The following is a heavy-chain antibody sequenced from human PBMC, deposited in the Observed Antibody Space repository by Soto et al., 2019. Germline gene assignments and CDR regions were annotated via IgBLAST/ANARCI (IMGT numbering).Heavy chain of an antibody. J-gene: IGHJ4*02. CDR1: GYTFTGYY. D-gene: IGHD3-3*01. V-gene: IGHV1-2*04. CDR3: ARAGPLYYDFWSGYYLGDY. CDR2: INPNSGGT. Sequence: QVQLVQSGAEVKKPGASVKVSCKASGYTFTGYYMHWVRQAPGQGLEWMGWINPNSGGTNYAQKFQGWVTMTRDTSISTDYMELSRLRSDDTAVYYCARAGPLYYDFWSGYYLGDYWGQGTLVTVSS.